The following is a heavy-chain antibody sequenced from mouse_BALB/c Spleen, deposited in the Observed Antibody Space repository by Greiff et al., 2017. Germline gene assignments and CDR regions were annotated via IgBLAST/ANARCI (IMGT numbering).Heavy chain of an antibody. Sequence: QVQLKQSGPELVKPGASVKISCKASGYTFTDYYINWVKQKPGQGLEWIGWIYPGSGNTKYNEKFKGKATLTVDTSSSTAYMQLSSLTSEDTAVYFCAREKEGEYFDYWGQGTTLTVSS. V-gene: IGHV1-84*02. CDR2: IYPGSGNT. J-gene: IGHJ2*01. CDR1: GYTFTDYY. CDR3: AREKEGEYFDY.